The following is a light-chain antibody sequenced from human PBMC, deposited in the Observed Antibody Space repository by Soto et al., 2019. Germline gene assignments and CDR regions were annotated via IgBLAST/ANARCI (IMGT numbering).Light chain of an antibody. V-gene: IGKV3-15*01. CDR2: GAS. Sequence: ETVMIQSPATLSVSPGERATLSCRASQSVSSDLAWYQHKTGQAPRLLIHGASTRATGVPARLSGSGSGTEFTLTISSLQSEDFAVYYCQQYKNWPLTFGGGTKVEIK. J-gene: IGKJ4*01. CDR1: QSVSSD. CDR3: QQYKNWPLT.